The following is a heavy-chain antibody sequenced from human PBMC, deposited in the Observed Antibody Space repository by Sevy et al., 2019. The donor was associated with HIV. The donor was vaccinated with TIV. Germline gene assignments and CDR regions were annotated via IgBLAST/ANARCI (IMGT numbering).Heavy chain of an antibody. J-gene: IGHJ5*02. CDR2: INHSGST. V-gene: IGHV4-34*01. CDR3: ARGRPGGTSIVATIRRGHNWFDP. D-gene: IGHD5-12*01. Sequence: SETLSLTCAVYGGSFSGYYWSWIRQPPGKGLEWIGEINHSGSTNYNPSLKSRVTISVDTSENQFSLKLSSVTAADTAVYYCARGRPGGTSIVATIRRGHNWFDPWGQGTLVTVSS. CDR1: GGSFSGYY.